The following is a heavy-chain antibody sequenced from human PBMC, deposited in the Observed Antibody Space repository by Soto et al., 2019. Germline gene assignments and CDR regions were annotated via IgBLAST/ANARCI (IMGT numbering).Heavy chain of an antibody. J-gene: IGHJ4*02. D-gene: IGHD1-26*01. Sequence: QVQLVQSGAEVKKPGSSVKVSCKASGGTFSSYSINWVRQAPGQGLEWMGEIIPIFGTAIYAQEFQGRVTISADESTSTAYMELSSLRSEDTAVYYCARAGGRDSGGMDYWGQGTLVTVSS. V-gene: IGHV1-69*01. CDR3: ARAGGRDSGGMDY. CDR2: IIPIFGTA. CDR1: GGTFSSYS.